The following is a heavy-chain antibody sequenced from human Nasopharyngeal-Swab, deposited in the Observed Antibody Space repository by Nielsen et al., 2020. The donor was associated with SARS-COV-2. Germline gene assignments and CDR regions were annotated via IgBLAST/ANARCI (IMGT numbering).Heavy chain of an antibody. D-gene: IGHD3-22*01. CDR3: ARDYYDSSGYYGGFDP. J-gene: IGHJ5*02. Sequence: RQAPGKGLEWIGYIYYSGSTYYNPSLKSRVTISVDTSRNQFSLKLSSVTAADTAVYYCARDYYDSSGYYGGFDPWSQGTLVTVSS. V-gene: IGHV4-30-4*01. CDR2: IYYSGST.